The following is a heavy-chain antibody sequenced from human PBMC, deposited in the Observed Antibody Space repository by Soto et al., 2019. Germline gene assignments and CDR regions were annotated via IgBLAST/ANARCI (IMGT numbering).Heavy chain of an antibody. CDR2: ISGSGGGT. V-gene: IGHV3-23*01. J-gene: IGHJ4*02. Sequence: TGGSLRLSCAASGFTFSSYAMSWVRQAPGKGLEWVSAISGSGGGTYYADSVKGRFTMSRDNSKNTLYLQMISLRAEDTAVYYCAKGNFYDSSGYLNFAYWGQGTLVTVSS. CDR3: AKGNFYDSSGYLNFAY. CDR1: GFTFSSYA. D-gene: IGHD3-22*01.